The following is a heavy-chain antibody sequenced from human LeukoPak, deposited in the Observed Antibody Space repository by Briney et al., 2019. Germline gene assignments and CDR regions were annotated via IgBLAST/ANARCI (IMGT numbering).Heavy chain of an antibody. CDR3: ARHGAPGSLAP. D-gene: IGHD1-14*01. Sequence: SETLSLTCTVSGGSISSSSYYWGWIRQPPGKGLKWIGSIYYSGSTYYNPSLKSRVTISVDTSKNQFSLKLSSVTAADTAVYYCARHGAPGSLAPWGQGTLVTVSS. J-gene: IGHJ5*02. V-gene: IGHV4-39*01. CDR2: IYYSGST. CDR1: GGSISSSSYY.